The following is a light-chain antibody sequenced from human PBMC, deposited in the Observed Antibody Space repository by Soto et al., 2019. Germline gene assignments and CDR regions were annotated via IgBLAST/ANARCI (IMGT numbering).Light chain of an antibody. V-gene: IGLV2-14*03. CDR1: SSDVGGYNH. CDR3: SSYTSHSTLSVV. J-gene: IGLJ2*01. CDR2: DVS. Sequence: QSALTQPASVSGSPGQSITISCTGTSSDVGGYNHVSWYQHHPGKAPKLMIYDVSNRPSGVSNRFSGSKSGNTASLTISGLQAEDEADYYCSSYTSHSTLSVVFGGGTKLTVL.